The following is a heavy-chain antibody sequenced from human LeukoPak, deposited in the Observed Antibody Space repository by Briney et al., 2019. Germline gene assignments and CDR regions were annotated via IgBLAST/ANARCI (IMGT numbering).Heavy chain of an antibody. CDR2: IYYSGST. V-gene: IGHV4-59*12. Sequence: SETLSLTCTVSGGSISSYYWSWIRQPPGKGLEWIGYIYYSGSTNYNPSLKSRVTISVDTSKNQFSLKLSSVTAADTAVYYCARIGYGSINLYYYYYMDVWGKGTTVTVSS. CDR1: GGSISSYY. J-gene: IGHJ6*03. CDR3: ARIGYGSINLYYYYYMDV. D-gene: IGHD3-10*01.